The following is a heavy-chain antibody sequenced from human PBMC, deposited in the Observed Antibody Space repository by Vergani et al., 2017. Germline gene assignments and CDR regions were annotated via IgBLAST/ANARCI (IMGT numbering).Heavy chain of an antibody. CDR1: GFTFSSYS. V-gene: IGHV3-48*01. CDR3: ARMGRRLVTDY. CDR2: ISSSSSTI. D-gene: IGHD6-19*01. J-gene: IGHJ4*02. Sequence: EVQLVESGGGLVQPGGSLRLPCAASGFTFSSYSMNWVRQAPGKGLEWVSYISSSSSTIYYADSVKGRFTISRDNAKNSLYLQMNSLRAEDTAVYYCARMGRRLVTDYWGQGTLVTVSS.